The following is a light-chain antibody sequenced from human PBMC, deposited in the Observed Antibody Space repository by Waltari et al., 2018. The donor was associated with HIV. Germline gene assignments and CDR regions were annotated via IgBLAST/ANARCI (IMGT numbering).Light chain of an antibody. CDR3: NSRDSSGNHS. Sequence: SSELTQDPAVSVALGQTVRITCQGDSLRSYYASWYQQKPGQAPVLVIYGKNNRPSGIPDRFSGSSSGNTASLTITGAQAEDEADYYCNSRDSSGNHSFGGWTKLTVL. J-gene: IGLJ2*01. V-gene: IGLV3-19*01. CDR2: GKN. CDR1: SLRSYY.